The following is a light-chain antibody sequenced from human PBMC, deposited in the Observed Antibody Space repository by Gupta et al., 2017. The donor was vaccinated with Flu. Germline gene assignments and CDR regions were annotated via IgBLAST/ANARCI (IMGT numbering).Light chain of an antibody. V-gene: IGKV2-40*01. CDR1: QSLLDSDDGNTY. CDR3: MQRMEFPWT. J-gene: IGKJ2*01. CDR2: TLS. Sequence: DIVMTQPPLSLPVTPGEPASISCRSSQSLLDSDDGNTYLDWYLQKPGQSPQILIYTLSSRASGVPDRFIGSGSDTDFTLKISRVEAEDVGVYYCMQRMEFPWTFGQGTKLEIK.